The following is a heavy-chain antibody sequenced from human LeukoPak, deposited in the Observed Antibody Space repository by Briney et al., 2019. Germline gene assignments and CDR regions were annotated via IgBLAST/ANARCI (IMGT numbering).Heavy chain of an antibody. CDR2: IYHSGST. Sequence: SETLSLTRTVSGYSISRGYSWGWIRQPPGKGLEWIGNIYHSGSTNYSPSLKSRVTISVDTSKNQFSLKLSSVTAADTAVYFCAREDYYNSGGYYLDYWGQGTLVTASS. J-gene: IGHJ4*02. V-gene: IGHV4-38-2*02. D-gene: IGHD3-22*01. CDR3: AREDYYNSGGYYLDY. CDR1: GYSISRGYS.